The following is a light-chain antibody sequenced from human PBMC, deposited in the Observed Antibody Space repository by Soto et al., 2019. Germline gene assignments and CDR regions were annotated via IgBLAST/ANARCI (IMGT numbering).Light chain of an antibody. CDR2: EVS. J-gene: IGLJ1*01. V-gene: IGLV2-8*01. CDR1: SSDVGGYNS. CDR3: SSYAGSDNDV. Sequence: QSVLTQPPSASGSPGQSVTISCTGTSSDVGGYNSVSWYQHLPGKAPKLMIYEVSKRPSGVPDRFSGSKSANTASLTVSRLQAEDEADYYCSSYAGSDNDVFGTGTKVTVL.